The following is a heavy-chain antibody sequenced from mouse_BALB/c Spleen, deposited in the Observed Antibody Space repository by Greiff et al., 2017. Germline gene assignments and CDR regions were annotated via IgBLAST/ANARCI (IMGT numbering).Heavy chain of an antibody. Sequence: VQLQQSGPELVKPGASVKIPCKASGYTFTDYNMDWVKQSHGKSLEWIGDINPNNGGTIYNQKFKGKATLTVDKSSSTAYMELRSLTSEDTAVYYCARKGYDYDPYYAMDYWGQGTSVTVSS. D-gene: IGHD2-4*01. CDR3: ARKGYDYDPYYAMDY. CDR2: INPNNGGT. CDR1: GYTFTDYN. J-gene: IGHJ4*01. V-gene: IGHV1-18*01.